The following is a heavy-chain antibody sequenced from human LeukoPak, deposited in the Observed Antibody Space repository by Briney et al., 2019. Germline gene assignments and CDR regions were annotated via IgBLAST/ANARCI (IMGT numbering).Heavy chain of an antibody. Sequence: SETLSLTCTVSGYSISSGYYWGWIRQPPGKGLEWIGSIYHSGSTYYNPSLKSRVTISVDTSKNQFSLKLSSVTAADTAVYYCARDLSGLIVVVVAAPNDAFDIWGQGTMVTVSS. V-gene: IGHV4-38-2*02. J-gene: IGHJ3*02. CDR1: GYSISSGYY. CDR3: ARDLSGLIVVVVAAPNDAFDI. CDR2: IYHSGST. D-gene: IGHD2-15*01.